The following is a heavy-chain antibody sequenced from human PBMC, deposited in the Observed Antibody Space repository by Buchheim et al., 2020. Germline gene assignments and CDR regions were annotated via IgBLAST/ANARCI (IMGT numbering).Heavy chain of an antibody. V-gene: IGHV3-30*18. CDR1: GFTFSSYG. J-gene: IGHJ5*02. CDR2: ISYDGSNK. Sequence: QVQLVESGGGVVQPGRSLGLSCAASGFTFSSYGMHWVRQAPGKGLEWVAVISYDGSNKYYADSVKGRFTISRDNSKNTLYLQMNSLRAEDTAVYYCAKDLSPAFGQLLMNLGSNWFDPWGQGTL. D-gene: IGHD2-2*01. CDR3: AKDLSPAFGQLLMNLGSNWFDP.